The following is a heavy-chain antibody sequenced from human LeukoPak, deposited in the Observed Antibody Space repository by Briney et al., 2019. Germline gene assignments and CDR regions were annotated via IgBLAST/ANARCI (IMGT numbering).Heavy chain of an antibody. CDR3: ARYGSGSYYNDQTDY. J-gene: IGHJ4*02. CDR2: MSYSGST. Sequence: SETLSLTCTVSGGSITNYYWSWIRQPPGKGLEWIGYMSYSGSTNYNPSLNSPVSISVDTSKNQFSLKLSSVTAADTAVYYCARYGSGSYYNDQTDYWGQGTLVTVSS. D-gene: IGHD3-10*01. V-gene: IGHV4-59*01. CDR1: GGSITNYY.